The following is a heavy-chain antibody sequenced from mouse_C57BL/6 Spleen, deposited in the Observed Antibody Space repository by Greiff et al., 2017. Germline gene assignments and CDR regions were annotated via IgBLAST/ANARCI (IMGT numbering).Heavy chain of an antibody. CDR3: ARECGSLGWFAY. D-gene: IGHD6-2*01. J-gene: IGHJ3*01. Sequence: EVQLVESEGGLVQPGSSMKLSCTASGFTFSDYYMAWVRQVPEKGLEWVANINYDGSSTYYLDSLKSRFIISRDNAKNILYLQMSSLKSEDTATYYCARECGSLGWFAYWGQGTLVTVSA. CDR2: INYDGSST. V-gene: IGHV5-16*01. CDR1: GFTFSDYY.